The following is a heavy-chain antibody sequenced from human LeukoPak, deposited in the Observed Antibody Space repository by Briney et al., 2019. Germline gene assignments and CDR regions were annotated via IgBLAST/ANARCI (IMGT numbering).Heavy chain of an antibody. D-gene: IGHD6-19*01. Sequence: ASVKVSCKASGYTFTGYYMHWVRQATGQGLEWVGWINSNNGGTSYAQNFQGSVTMTTDTSITTAYMELPSLTSDDTAVYYCARGYSSPVPNFASWGQGTLVTVSS. J-gene: IGHJ4*02. CDR2: INSNNGGT. CDR1: GYTFTGYY. V-gene: IGHV1-2*02. CDR3: ARGYSSPVPNFAS.